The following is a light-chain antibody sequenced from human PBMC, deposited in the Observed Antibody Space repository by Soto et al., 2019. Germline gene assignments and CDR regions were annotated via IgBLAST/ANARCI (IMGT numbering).Light chain of an antibody. V-gene: IGLV1-40*01. Sequence: QSLLAQPPSVSGAPGQRVTISCTGSSSNIGAGYDVHWYQQLPGTAPKLLIYGNSNRPSGVPDRFSGSKSGTSASLAITGLQAEDEADYYCQSYDSSMSGVYVVGKGTKVTVL. CDR2: GNS. CDR1: SSNIGAGYD. CDR3: QSYDSSMSGVYV. J-gene: IGLJ1*01.